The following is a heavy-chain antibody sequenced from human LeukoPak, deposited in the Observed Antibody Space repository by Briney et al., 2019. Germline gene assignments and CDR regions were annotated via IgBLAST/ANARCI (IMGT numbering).Heavy chain of an antibody. V-gene: IGHV1-69*13. CDR3: ARIPYCSGGSCYWSGYYYGMDV. Sequence: PQASVKVSCKASGGTFSSYAISWVRQAPGQGLEWMGGIIPIFGTANYAQKFQGRVTITADESTSTAYMELSSLRSEDTAVYYCARIPYCSGGSCYWSGYYYGMDVWGQGTTVTVSS. D-gene: IGHD2-15*01. CDR1: GGTFSSYA. CDR2: IIPIFGTA. J-gene: IGHJ6*02.